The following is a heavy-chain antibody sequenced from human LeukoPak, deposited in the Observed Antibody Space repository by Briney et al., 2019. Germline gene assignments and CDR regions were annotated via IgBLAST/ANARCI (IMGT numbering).Heavy chain of an antibody. D-gene: IGHD2-15*01. V-gene: IGHV3-21*01. CDR2: ISSSSSYI. CDR3: ARGVYCSGGSCYFPTVISY. CDR1: GFTFSSYA. Sequence: GGSLRLSCAASGFTFSSYAMNWVRQAPGKGLEWVSSISSSSSYIYYADSVKGRFTISRDNAKNSLYLQMNSLRAEDTAVYYCARGVYCSGGSCYFPTVISYWGQGTLVTVSS. J-gene: IGHJ4*02.